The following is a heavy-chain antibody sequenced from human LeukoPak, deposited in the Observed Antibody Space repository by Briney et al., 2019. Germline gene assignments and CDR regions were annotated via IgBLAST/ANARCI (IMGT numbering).Heavy chain of an antibody. V-gene: IGHV1-24*01. CDR2: FDPEDGET. D-gene: IGHD3-3*01. J-gene: IGHJ4*02. CDR1: GYTLTELS. Sequence: PRASVKVSCKVSGYTLTELSMHWVRQAPGKGLEWMGGFDPEDGETIYAQKFQGRVTMTEDTSTDTAYMELSRLRSDDTAVYYCARTITIYQPLNYWGQGTLVTVSS. CDR3: ARTITIYQPLNY.